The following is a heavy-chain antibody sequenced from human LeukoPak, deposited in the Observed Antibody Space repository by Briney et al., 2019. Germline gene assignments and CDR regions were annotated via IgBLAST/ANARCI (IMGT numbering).Heavy chain of an antibody. D-gene: IGHD6-19*01. V-gene: IGHV1-8*03. J-gene: IGHJ3*02. Sequence: ASVKVSCRASGYTFTSYDINWVRQATGQGLEWMGWMNPNSGNTGYAQKFQGRVTITRNTSISTAYMELSSLRSEDTAVYYCARVSAGTDAFDIWGQGTMVTVSS. CDR3: ARVSAGTDAFDI. CDR2: MNPNSGNT. CDR1: GYTFTSYD.